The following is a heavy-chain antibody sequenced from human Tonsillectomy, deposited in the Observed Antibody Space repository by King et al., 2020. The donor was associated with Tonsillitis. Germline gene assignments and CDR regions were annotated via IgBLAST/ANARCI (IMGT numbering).Heavy chain of an antibody. CDR1: GFTFSSYS. CDR3: AREKELEAGWLDPPPYYYYGMDV. Sequence: VQLVESGGGLVQPGGSLRLSCAASGFTFSSYSMNWVRQAPGKGLEWVSYISSSSSTIYYADSVKGRFTISRANAKNSLYLQMNSLRAEDTAVYYCAREKELEAGWLDPPPYYYYGMDVWGQGTTVTVSS. CDR2: ISSSSSTI. D-gene: IGHD6-19*01. V-gene: IGHV3-48*04. J-gene: IGHJ6*02.